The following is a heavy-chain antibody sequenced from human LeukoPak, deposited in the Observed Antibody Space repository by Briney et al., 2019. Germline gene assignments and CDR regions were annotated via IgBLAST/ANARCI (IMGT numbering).Heavy chain of an antibody. CDR2: IFRSGGT. J-gene: IGHJ4*02. Sequence: PSETLSLTCTVSGDSISSSSYFWGWIRQPPGKGLEWIGSIFRSGGTSYNPSLESRLTISVDTSKNQFSLKLSSVTAADTAVYYCARGPRYYDFWSGPYFDYWGQGTLVTVSS. CDR3: ARGPRYYDFWSGPYFDY. V-gene: IGHV4-39*07. CDR1: GDSISSSSYF. D-gene: IGHD3-3*01.